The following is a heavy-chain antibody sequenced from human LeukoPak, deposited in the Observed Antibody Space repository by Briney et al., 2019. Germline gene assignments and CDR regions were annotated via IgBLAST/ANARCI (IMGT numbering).Heavy chain of an antibody. Sequence: SETLSLTCAVSGGSINSSNWWSWVRQPPGKGLEWIGEIYHSGSTNYNPSLKSRVTISVDTSKNQFSLKLSSVTAADTAVYYCARTPLIAAAGITWGQGSLVTVSS. D-gene: IGHD6-13*01. CDR2: IYHSGST. J-gene: IGHJ4*02. CDR1: GGSINSSNW. CDR3: ARTPLIAAAGIT. V-gene: IGHV4-4*02.